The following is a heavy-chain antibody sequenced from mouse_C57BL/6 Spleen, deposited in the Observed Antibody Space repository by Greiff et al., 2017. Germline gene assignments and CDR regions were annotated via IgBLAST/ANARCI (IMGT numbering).Heavy chain of an antibody. CDR3: TRDPLYYSNYVGYFDV. V-gene: IGHV5-9-1*02. D-gene: IGHD2-5*01. J-gene: IGHJ1*03. CDR1: GFTFSSYA. Sequence: EVKLMESGEGLVKPGGSLKLSCAASGFTFSSYAMSWVRQTPEKRLEWVAYISSGGDYIYYADTVKGRFTISRDNARNTLYLQMSSLKSEDTAMYYCTRDPLYYSNYVGYFDVWGTGTTVTVSS. CDR2: ISSGGDYI.